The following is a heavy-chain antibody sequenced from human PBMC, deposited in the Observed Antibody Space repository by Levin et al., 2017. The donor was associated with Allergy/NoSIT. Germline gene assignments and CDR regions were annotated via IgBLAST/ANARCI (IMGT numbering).Heavy chain of an antibody. CDR3: AHLFGGYSSGWLDRYDY. CDR1: GFSLSTSGVG. D-gene: IGHD6-19*01. CDR2: IYWDDDK. V-gene: IGHV2-5*02. Sequence: SGPTLVKPTQTLTLTCTFSGFSLSTSGVGVGWIRQPPGKALEWLALIYWDDDKRYSPSLKSRLTITKDTSKNQVVLTMTNMDPVDTATYYCAHLFGGYSSGWLDRYDYWGQGTLVTVSS. J-gene: IGHJ4*02.